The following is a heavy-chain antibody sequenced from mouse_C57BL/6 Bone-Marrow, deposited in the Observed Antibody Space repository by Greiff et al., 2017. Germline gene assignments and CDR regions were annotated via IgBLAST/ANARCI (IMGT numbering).Heavy chain of an antibody. V-gene: IGHV1-63*01. J-gene: IGHJ2*01. Sequence: VKLQESGAELVRPGTSVKMSCKASGYTFTNYWIGWAKQRPGHGLEWIGDIYPGGGYTNYNEKFKGKATLTADKSSSTAYMQFSSLTSEDSAIYYCARYGNYPYFDYWGQGTTLTVSS. CDR2: IYPGGGYT. CDR3: ARYGNYPYFDY. D-gene: IGHD2-1*01. CDR1: GYTFTNYW.